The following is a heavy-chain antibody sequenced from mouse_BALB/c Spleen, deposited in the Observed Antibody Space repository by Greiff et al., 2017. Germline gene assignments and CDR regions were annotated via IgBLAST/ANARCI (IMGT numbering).Heavy chain of an antibody. CDR1: GYTFTSYW. J-gene: IGHJ4*01. Sequence: QVQLQQPGAELVKPGASVKLSCKASGYTFTSYWMHWVKQRPGQGLEWIGEIDPSDSYTNYNQKFKGKATLTVDKSSSTAYMQLSSLTSEDSAVYYCARGVTTAHWGQGTSVIVSS. CDR3: ARGVTTAH. V-gene: IGHV1-69*02. D-gene: IGHD1-2*01. CDR2: IDPSDSYT.